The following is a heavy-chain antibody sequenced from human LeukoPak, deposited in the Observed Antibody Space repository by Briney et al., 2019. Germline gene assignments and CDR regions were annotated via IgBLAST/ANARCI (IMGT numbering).Heavy chain of an antibody. V-gene: IGHV4-30-4*01. CDR3: ASRYSGSDSYYFDY. D-gene: IGHD5-12*01. J-gene: IGHJ4*02. CDR2: IYYSGST. Sequence: SQTLSLTCTVSGGSISNGDYYWSWIRQPPGKGLEWIGYIYYSGSTYYNPSLKSRVTISIDTSKNRFSLKLTSVTAADTAVYYCASRYSGSDSYYFDYWGQGTLVTVSS. CDR1: GGSISNGDYY.